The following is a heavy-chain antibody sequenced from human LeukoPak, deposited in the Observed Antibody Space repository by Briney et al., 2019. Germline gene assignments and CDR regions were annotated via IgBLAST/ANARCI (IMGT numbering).Heavy chain of an antibody. Sequence: ASVKVSCKASGYTFTGYYMHWVRQAPGQGLEWMGWINPNSGGTNYAQKFQGRVTMTRDTSISTAYMDLSRLRSDDTAVFYCARGNGGLLNDYGSGTYYNGPFDYWGQGTLVTVSS. J-gene: IGHJ4*02. CDR1: GYTFTGYY. D-gene: IGHD3-10*01. CDR3: ARGNGGLLNDYGSGTYYNGPFDY. V-gene: IGHV1-2*02. CDR2: INPNSGGT.